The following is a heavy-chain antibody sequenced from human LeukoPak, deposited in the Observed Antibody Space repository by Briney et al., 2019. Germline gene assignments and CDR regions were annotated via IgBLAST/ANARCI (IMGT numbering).Heavy chain of an antibody. Sequence: GGSLRLSCAASGFTFSSYWMHWVRQAPGKGLVWVSHINTDGSSTSYADSVKGRFTISRDNAKNTLYLQMNSLRAEDTAVYYCARGGEGHSNGMDVWGQGTTVTVSS. CDR3: ARGGEGHSNGMDV. D-gene: IGHD3-10*01. CDR2: INTDGSST. CDR1: GFTFSSYW. J-gene: IGHJ6*02. V-gene: IGHV3-74*01.